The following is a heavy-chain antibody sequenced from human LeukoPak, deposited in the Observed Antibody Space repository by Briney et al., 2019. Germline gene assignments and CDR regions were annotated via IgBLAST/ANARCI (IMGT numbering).Heavy chain of an antibody. J-gene: IGHJ4*02. Sequence: PGGSLRLSCAASGFTFSSYGMHWVRQAPGKGLEWVAVIWYDGSNKYYADSVKGRFTISRDNSKNTLYLQMNSLRAEDTAVYYCAREEWELCRIDYWGQGTLVTVSS. CDR2: IWYDGSNK. CDR3: AREEWELCRIDY. D-gene: IGHD1-26*01. V-gene: IGHV3-33*01. CDR1: GFTFSSYG.